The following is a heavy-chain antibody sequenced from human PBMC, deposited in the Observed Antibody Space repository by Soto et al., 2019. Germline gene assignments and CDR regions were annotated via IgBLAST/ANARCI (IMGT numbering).Heavy chain of an antibody. Sequence: EVQLLESGGGLVQPGGSLRLSCAASGFTFSSYAMSWVRQATGKGLEWVSVNSGSGDSTYYADSVRGRFTISRDNSKNTLYLQMNILRAEDTAVYYCAKDRDGAAAGPTKFYGMDVWGQGTTVTVSS. CDR1: GFTFSSYA. D-gene: IGHD6-13*01. CDR3: AKDRDGAAAGPTKFYGMDV. V-gene: IGHV3-23*01. J-gene: IGHJ6*02. CDR2: NSGSGDST.